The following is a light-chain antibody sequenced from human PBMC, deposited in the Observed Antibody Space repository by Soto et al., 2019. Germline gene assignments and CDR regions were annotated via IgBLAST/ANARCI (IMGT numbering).Light chain of an antibody. V-gene: IGKV4-1*01. Sequence: DIVLTQFPDSLTLSLGETATIKCKSSQSLLYRSTNNNYLAWYQQKPGQSPKVIMYWASTRASRVPDRFSGSGSGTDFTLTIRNLQPEDVAVYYCHQYYTPQITFG. CDR2: WAS. CDR3: HQYYTPQIT. CDR1: QSLLYRSTNNNY. J-gene: IGKJ3*01.